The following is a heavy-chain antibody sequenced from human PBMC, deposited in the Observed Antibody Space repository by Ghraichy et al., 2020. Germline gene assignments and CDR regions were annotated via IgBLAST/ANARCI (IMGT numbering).Heavy chain of an antibody. CDR1: GFSFSHYA. CDR3: AKNEDDIGDPGWVDY. CDR2: VTGSGGST. Sequence: GESLNISCAASGFSFSHYAMSWVRQAPGKGLEWVSGVTGSGGSTYYADSVKGRFTISRDNSKNTLYLRMSSLRAEDTAIYYCAKNEDDIGDPGWVDYWGQGNQVTVSS. V-gene: IGHV3-23*01. D-gene: IGHD4-17*01. J-gene: IGHJ4*02.